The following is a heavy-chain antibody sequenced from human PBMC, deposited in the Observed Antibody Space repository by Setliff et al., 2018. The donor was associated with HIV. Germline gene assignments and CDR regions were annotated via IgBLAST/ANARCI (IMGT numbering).Heavy chain of an antibody. CDR1: GGSFNGYS. Sequence: SETLSLTCAVYGGSFNGYSWSWMRQPPGKGLEWIGEISRSGSTTYHPSLKSRLTISVDASKRHFSLKLSSVTAADTAVYFCARGFRDNSGYYYYGMDVWGPGTTVTVSS. CDR2: ISRSGST. D-gene: IGHD3-22*01. V-gene: IGHV4-34*01. CDR3: ARGFRDNSGYYYYGMDV. J-gene: IGHJ6*02.